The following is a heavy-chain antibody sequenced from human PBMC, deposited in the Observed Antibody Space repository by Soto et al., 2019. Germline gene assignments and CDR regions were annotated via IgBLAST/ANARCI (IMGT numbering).Heavy chain of an antibody. CDR3: AKTGRGGSGSYFDFDP. CDR2: ISGSGGST. CDR1: GFTFSSYA. Sequence: GGSLRLSCAASGFTFSSYAMGWVRQAPGKGLEWVSAISGSGGSTYYADSVKGRFTISRDNSKNTLCLQMNSLRAEDTAVYYCAKTGRGGSGSYFDFDPWGQGTLVTVSS. J-gene: IGHJ5*02. D-gene: IGHD3-10*01. V-gene: IGHV3-23*01.